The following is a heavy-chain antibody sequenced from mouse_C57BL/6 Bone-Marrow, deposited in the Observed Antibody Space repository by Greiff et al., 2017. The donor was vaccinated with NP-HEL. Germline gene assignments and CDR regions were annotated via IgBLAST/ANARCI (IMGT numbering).Heavy chain of an antibody. CDR3: AKATMPYAMDY. J-gene: IGHJ4*01. Sequence: EVHLVESGPGLVKPSQSLSLTCSVTGYSITSGYYWNWIRQFPGNKLEWMGYISYDGSNNYNPSLKNRISITRDTSKNQFFLKLNSVTTEDTATYYCAKATMPYAMDYWGQGTSVTVSS. CDR2: ISYDGSN. CDR1: GYSITSGYY. D-gene: IGHD2-1*01. V-gene: IGHV3-6*01.